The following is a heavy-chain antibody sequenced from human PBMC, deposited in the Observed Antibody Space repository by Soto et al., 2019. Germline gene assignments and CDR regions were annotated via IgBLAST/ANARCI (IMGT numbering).Heavy chain of an antibody. D-gene: IGHD6-19*01. CDR1: GGSISSSSYY. CDR3: ARRGDSSGYYFDY. Sequence: SETLSLTCTVSGGSISSSSYYWGWIRQPPGKGLEWIGSIYYSGSTYYNPSLKSRVTISVDSSKNQFSLKLSSVTAADTAVYYCARRGDSSGYYFDYWGQGALVTVSS. V-gene: IGHV4-39*01. J-gene: IGHJ4*02. CDR2: IYYSGST.